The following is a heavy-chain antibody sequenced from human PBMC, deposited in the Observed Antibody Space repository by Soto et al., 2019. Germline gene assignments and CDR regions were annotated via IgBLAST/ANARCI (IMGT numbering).Heavy chain of an antibody. CDR1: GGTFSSYT. V-gene: IGHV1-69*02. D-gene: IGHD3-9*01. Sequence: ASVKVSCKASGGTFSSYTISWVRQAPGQGLEWMGRIIPILGIANYAQKFQGRVTITADKSTSTAYMELSSLRSEDTAVYYCARGRYDILTGYVPSHYYGMDVWGQGTTVTVSS. CDR2: IIPILGIA. J-gene: IGHJ6*02. CDR3: ARGRYDILTGYVPSHYYGMDV.